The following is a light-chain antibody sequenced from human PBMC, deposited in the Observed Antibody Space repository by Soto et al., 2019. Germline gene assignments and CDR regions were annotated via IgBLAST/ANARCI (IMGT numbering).Light chain of an antibody. CDR1: QSVSSSY. J-gene: IGKJ3*01. V-gene: IGKV3-20*01. Sequence: EIVLTQSPGTLSMSPGERATLSCRASQSVSSSYLAWYQQKPGQAPRLLIYGASSWATGIPDRFSGSGSGTDFTLTISRLEPEVFAVYYCQQYGSSFTFGPGTKVDIK. CDR3: QQYGSSFT. CDR2: GAS.